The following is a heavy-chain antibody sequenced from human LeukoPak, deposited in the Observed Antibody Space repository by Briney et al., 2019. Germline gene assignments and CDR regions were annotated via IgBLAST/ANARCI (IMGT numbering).Heavy chain of an antibody. CDR1: GGSISSYY. J-gene: IGHJ6*03. Sequence: KPSETLSLTCTVSGGSISSYYWSWIRQPPGKGLEWIGYIYYSGSTNYNPSLKSRVTISVDTSKNQFSLKLSSVTAADTAVYYCARLAKYYYDSRYYYYMAVWGKGTTVTVSS. CDR2: IYYSGST. V-gene: IGHV4-59*08. D-gene: IGHD3-22*01. CDR3: ARLAKYYYDSRYYYYMAV.